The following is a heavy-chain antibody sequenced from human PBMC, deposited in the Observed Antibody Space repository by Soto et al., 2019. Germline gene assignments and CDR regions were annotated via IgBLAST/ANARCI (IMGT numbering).Heavy chain of an antibody. CDR1: GYSFIGYW. CDR3: VRAGRARYGGYFDY. D-gene: IGHD5-18*01. V-gene: IGHV5-51*01. J-gene: IGHJ4*02. Sequence: GESLKISCQGSGYSFIGYWVAWVRQMPGNGLEWMGIIYPGDSDTRYGPSFEGQVTISADRSISTAYLHWNSLRASDTAIYYCVRAGRARYGGYFDYWGQGTQVTVSS. CDR2: IYPGDSDT.